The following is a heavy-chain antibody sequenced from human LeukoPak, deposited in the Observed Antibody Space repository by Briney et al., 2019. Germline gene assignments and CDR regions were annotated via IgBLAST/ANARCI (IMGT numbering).Heavy chain of an antibody. CDR1: GFTFSSYG. V-gene: IGHV3-30*02. CDR2: IRYDGSNK. CDR3: AKDLPDIVVVPAFDY. D-gene: IGHD2-2*01. Sequence: GGSLRLSCAASGFTFSSYGMHWVRQAPGKGLEWVAFIRYDGSNKYYADSVKGRFTISRDNSKNTLYLQMNSLRAEDTAVYYCAKDLPDIVVVPAFDYWGQGTLVTVSS. J-gene: IGHJ4*02.